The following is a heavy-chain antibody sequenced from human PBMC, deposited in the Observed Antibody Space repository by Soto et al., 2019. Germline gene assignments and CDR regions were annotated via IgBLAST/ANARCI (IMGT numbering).Heavy chain of an antibody. D-gene: IGHD2-15*01. Sequence: SQTLSLTCAISGDSGSSNRSSWNWIRRSPSRGLEWLGRTYYRSKWYNDYAVSVKSRITINPDTSKNQFSLQLNSVTPEDTAVYYCARVSQYHDAFDIWGQGTMVTVSS. CDR1: GDSGSSNRSS. CDR3: ARVSQYHDAFDI. V-gene: IGHV6-1*01. J-gene: IGHJ3*02. CDR2: TYYRSKWYN.